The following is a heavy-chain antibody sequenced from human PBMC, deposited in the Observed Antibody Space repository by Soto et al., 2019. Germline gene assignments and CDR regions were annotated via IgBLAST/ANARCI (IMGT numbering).Heavy chain of an antibody. CDR3: VTEYGVRFLEWLLPTELGGALDY. V-gene: IGHV1-24*01. D-gene: IGHD3-3*01. CDR1: GYTLTELS. CDR2: FDPEDGET. Sequence: GASVKVSCKVSGYTLTELSMHWVRQAPGKGLEWMGGFDPEDGETIYAQKFQGRVTMTEDTSTDTAYTELSSLRSEDTAVYYCVTEYGVRFLEWLLPTELGGALDYWGQGTLETVSS. J-gene: IGHJ4*02.